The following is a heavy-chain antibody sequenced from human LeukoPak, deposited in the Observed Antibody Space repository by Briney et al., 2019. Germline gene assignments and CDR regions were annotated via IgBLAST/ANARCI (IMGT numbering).Heavy chain of an antibody. CDR3: ARTTYTSSRFDF. D-gene: IGHD6-13*01. J-gene: IGHJ4*02. Sequence: GGSLRLSCAASGFTFSSYWIHWVRQAPGKGLAWVSRVNSDGSTTTYADSVKGRFTISRDNAKNTVYLQMNSLRAEDTGVYYCARTTYTSSRFDFWGQGTLVTVSS. V-gene: IGHV3-74*03. CDR2: VNSDGSTT. CDR1: GFTFSSYW.